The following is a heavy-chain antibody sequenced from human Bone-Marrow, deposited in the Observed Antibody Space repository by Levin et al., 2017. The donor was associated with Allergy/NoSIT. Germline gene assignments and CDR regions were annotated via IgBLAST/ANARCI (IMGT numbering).Heavy chain of an antibody. J-gene: IGHJ5*02. D-gene: IGHD1-1*01. CDR3: AGVEEGQLLKGNWLDP. CDR1: GGSIRSSNDY. Sequence: LRLSCTVSGGSIRSSNDYWSWIRQHPGKGLEWIGSVYYTGSAYYNPSLKTRASISVDTSENQFSLTLTSVTAAATAVYYCAGVEEGQLLKGNWLDPWGQGTLVTVSS. CDR2: VYYTGSA. V-gene: IGHV4-31*03.